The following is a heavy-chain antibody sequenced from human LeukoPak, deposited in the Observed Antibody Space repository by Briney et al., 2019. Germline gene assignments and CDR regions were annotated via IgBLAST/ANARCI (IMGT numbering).Heavy chain of an antibody. CDR2: GGST. V-gene: IGHV3-23*01. Sequence: GGSTYYADSVKGRFTISRDNSKNTLYLQMNSLRAEDTAVYYCAKDEVLWFGELLTLFDYWGQGTLVTVSS. CDR3: AKDEVLWFGELLTLFDY. J-gene: IGHJ4*02. D-gene: IGHD3-10*01.